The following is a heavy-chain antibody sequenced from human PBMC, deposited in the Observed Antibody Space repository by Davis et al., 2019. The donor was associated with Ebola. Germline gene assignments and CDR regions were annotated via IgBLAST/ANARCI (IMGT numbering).Heavy chain of an antibody. V-gene: IGHV3-23*01. Sequence: GGSLRLSCAASGFTFSSYAMSWVRQAPGKGLEWVSAISGSGGSTYYADSVKGRFTISRDNSKNTLYLQMNSPRAEDTAVYYCAKDGGGDYDSSGYYPLFQHWGQGTLVTVSS. CDR2: ISGSGGST. D-gene: IGHD3-22*01. J-gene: IGHJ1*01. CDR3: AKDGGGDYDSSGYYPLFQH. CDR1: GFTFSSYA.